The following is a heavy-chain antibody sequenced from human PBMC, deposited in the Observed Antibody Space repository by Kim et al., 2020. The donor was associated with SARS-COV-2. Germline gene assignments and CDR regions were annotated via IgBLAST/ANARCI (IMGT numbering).Heavy chain of an antibody. CDR3: AKNIVVVPAAIAWDYYGMDV. D-gene: IGHD2-2*02. CDR1: GYTFTSYY. V-gene: IGHV1-46*01. J-gene: IGHJ6*02. Sequence: ASVKVSCKASGYTFTSYYMHWVRQAPGQGLEWMGIINPSGGSTSYAQKFQGRVTMTRDTSTSTVYMELSSLRFEDTAVYYCAKNIVVVPAAIAWDYYGMDVWGQGTTVTVSS. CDR2: INPSGGST.